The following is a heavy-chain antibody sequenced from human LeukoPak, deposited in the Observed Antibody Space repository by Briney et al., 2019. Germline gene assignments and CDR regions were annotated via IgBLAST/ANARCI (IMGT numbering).Heavy chain of an antibody. V-gene: IGHV4-4*09. CDR2: IYTSGST. Sequence: SETLSLTCTVSGGSISSYYWGWIRQPPGKGLEWIGYIYTSGSTNYNPSLKSRVTISVDTSKNQFSLKLSSVTAADTAVYYCARRSGSRFDYWGQGTLVTVSS. D-gene: IGHD2-15*01. CDR3: ARRSGSRFDY. CDR1: GGSISSYY. J-gene: IGHJ4*02.